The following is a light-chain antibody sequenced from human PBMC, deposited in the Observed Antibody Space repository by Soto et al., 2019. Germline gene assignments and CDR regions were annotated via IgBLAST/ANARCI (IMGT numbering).Light chain of an antibody. CDR1: QSVGSNY. CDR2: GAS. CDR3: QRYGSSQFT. V-gene: IGKV3-20*01. Sequence: IVLTHSPGTLSLYPGERATLSCRASQSVGSNYLAWYQQKPGQAPRLLIYGASSRAAGIPDRFSGSGSGTDFTLTINRLEPEDFAVYYCQRYGSSQFTFGPGTKVDIK. J-gene: IGKJ3*01.